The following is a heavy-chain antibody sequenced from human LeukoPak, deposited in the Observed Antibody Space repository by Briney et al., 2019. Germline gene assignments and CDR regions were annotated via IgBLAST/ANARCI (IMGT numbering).Heavy chain of an antibody. D-gene: IGHD3-10*01. Sequence: SETLSLTCAVYGGSFSGYYWSWIRQPPGKGLEWIGEINHSGSTNYNPSLKSRVTISVDTSKNQFSLKLSSVTAADTAVYYCARDLIWFGETRGFDYWGQGTLVTVSS. V-gene: IGHV4-34*01. CDR3: ARDLIWFGETRGFDY. CDR1: GGSFSGYY. CDR2: INHSGST. J-gene: IGHJ4*02.